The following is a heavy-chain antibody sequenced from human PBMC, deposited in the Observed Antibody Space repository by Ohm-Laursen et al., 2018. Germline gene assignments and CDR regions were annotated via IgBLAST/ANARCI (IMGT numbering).Heavy chain of an antibody. CDR2: INLNSGGS. J-gene: IGHJ4*02. V-gene: IGHV1-2*02. CDR3: ARGSDIVGRFDY. CDR1: GYTFTDYY. Sequence: SVKVSCKASGYTFTDYYVHWVRQAPGQGLDWMGWINLNSGGSHYAQKFQGRVTMTRGSSISTAYMELSRLRSDDTAVYYCARGSDIVGRFDYWGQGTLVTVSS. D-gene: IGHD2-15*01.